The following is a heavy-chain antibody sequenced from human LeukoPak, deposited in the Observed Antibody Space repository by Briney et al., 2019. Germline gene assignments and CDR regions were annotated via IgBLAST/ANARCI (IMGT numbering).Heavy chain of an antibody. V-gene: IGHV3-9*03. D-gene: IGHD5-12*01. CDR3: AKDSSGYDSGAFDI. CDR1: GFTFDDYA. CDR2: IRWNSGSI. J-gene: IGHJ3*02. Sequence: PGGSLRLSCAASGFTFDDYAMHWVRQAPGKGLEWVSGIRWNSGSIGYADSVKGRFTISRDNAKNSLYLQMNSLRAADMALYYCAKDSSGYDSGAFDIWGQGTMVTVSS.